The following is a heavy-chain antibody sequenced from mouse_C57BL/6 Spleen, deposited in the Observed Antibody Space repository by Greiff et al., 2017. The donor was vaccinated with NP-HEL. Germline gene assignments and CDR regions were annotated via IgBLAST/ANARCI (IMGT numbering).Heavy chain of an antibody. Sequence: VQLQQPGAELVKPGASVKLSCKASGYTFTSYWMQWVKQRPGQGLEWIGEIDPSDSYTNYNQKFKGKATLTVDTSSSTAYMQRSSLTSEDSAVYYCARVRDGYFEYGGQGTTLTVSA. CDR3: ARVRDGYFEY. CDR1: GYTFTSYW. V-gene: IGHV1-50*01. J-gene: IGHJ2*01. D-gene: IGHD2-3*01. CDR2: IDPSDSYT.